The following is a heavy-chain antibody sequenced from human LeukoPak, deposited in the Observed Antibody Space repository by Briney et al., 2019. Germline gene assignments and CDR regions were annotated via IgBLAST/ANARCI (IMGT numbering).Heavy chain of an antibody. CDR1: GYTFTSYY. CDR3: ARIRDGYNDAYDI. J-gene: IGHJ3*02. Sequence: ASVKVSCKASGYTFTSYYLYWVRQAPGQGLEWMGIINPSGGSTNYAQKFQGRVTMTRNTSTSTVYMELSSLRSEDTAVYYCARIRDGYNDAYDIWGQGTMVTVPS. CDR2: INPSGGST. D-gene: IGHD5-24*01. V-gene: IGHV1-46*01.